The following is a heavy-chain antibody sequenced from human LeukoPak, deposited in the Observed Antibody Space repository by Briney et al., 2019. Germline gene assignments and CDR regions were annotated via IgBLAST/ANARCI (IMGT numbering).Heavy chain of an antibody. J-gene: IGHJ4*02. CDR3: ARGLLLPLRYFDWSLSSPQGN. CDR1: GGSFSGYY. V-gene: IGHV4-34*01. D-gene: IGHD3-9*01. Sequence: PSETLSLTSAVYGGSFSGYYWSWIRQPPGKGLEWIGEINHSGSTNYNPSLKSRVTISVDTSKNQFSLKLSSVTAADTAVYYCARGLLLPLRYFDWSLSSPQGNWGQGTLVTVSS. CDR2: INHSGST.